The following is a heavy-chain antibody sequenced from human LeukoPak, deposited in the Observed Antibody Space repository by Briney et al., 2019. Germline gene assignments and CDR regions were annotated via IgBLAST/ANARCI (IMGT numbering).Heavy chain of an antibody. CDR1: GYTFTGYY. J-gene: IGHJ4*02. Sequence: ASVKVSCKASGYTFTGYYMHWVRQAPGQGLKWMGWINPNSGGTYYAQKFQGGVTMTSDTSISTAYMELSRLRSDNTAVYYCARDLYGGTSATFDYWGQGTLVTVSS. CDR2: INPNSGGT. V-gene: IGHV1-2*02. CDR3: ARDLYGGTSATFDY. D-gene: IGHD4-23*01.